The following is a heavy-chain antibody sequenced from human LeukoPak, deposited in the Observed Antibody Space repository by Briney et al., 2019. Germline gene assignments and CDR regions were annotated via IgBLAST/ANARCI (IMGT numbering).Heavy chain of an antibody. V-gene: IGHV4-34*01. Sequence: SETLSLTCAVYGGSFSGYYWSWIRQPPGKGLEWIGEINHSGSTNYNPSLKSRVTISVDTSKNQFSLKLSSVTAADTAVYYCARGWYDCWFDPWGQGTQVTVSS. CDR1: GGSFSGYY. J-gene: IGHJ5*02. CDR3: ARGWYDCWFDP. CDR2: INHSGST. D-gene: IGHD1-1*01.